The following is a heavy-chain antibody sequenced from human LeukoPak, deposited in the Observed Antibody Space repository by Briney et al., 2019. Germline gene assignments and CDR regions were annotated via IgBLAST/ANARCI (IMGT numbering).Heavy chain of an antibody. Sequence: SETLSLTCTVSGGSISSYYWSWIRQPPGKGLEWIGYIYYSGSTNYNPSFKSRVTISVDTSKNQFSLKLSSVTAADTAVYYCARVMVRGVIIDDYGMDVWGQGTTVTVSS. CDR1: GGSISSYY. J-gene: IGHJ6*02. D-gene: IGHD3-10*01. CDR2: IYYSGST. V-gene: IGHV4-59*01. CDR3: ARVMVRGVIIDDYGMDV.